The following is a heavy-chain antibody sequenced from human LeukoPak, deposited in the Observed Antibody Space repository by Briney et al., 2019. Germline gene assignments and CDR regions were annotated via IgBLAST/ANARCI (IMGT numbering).Heavy chain of an antibody. Sequence: PGGSLRLSCAASGFTFSSYSMNWVRQAPGKGLEWVSYISSSSSTIYYADSVKGRFTISRDNAKNSLYLQMNSLRAEDTAVYYCARDRKGRVAAAGTNWFDPWGQGTLVTVSS. J-gene: IGHJ5*02. D-gene: IGHD6-13*01. CDR2: ISSSSSTI. CDR1: GFTFSSYS. V-gene: IGHV3-48*04. CDR3: ARDRKGRVAAAGTNWFDP.